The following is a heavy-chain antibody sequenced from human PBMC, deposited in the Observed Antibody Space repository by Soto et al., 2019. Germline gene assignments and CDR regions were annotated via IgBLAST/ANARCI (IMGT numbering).Heavy chain of an antibody. V-gene: IGHV4-34*01. J-gene: IGHJ6*03. CDR1: GGSFSGYY. Sequence: QVQLQQWGAGLLKPSETLSLTGAFYGGSFSGYYWSWVREPPGKGLEWIGEINNRGSTNYNPSLKSRVPISVDTSKNQFSLKLSSVTAADTAVYYCARGLQMTGTTEYYYMDVWGKGTTVTVSS. CDR2: INNRGST. CDR3: ARGLQMTGTTEYYYMDV. D-gene: IGHD1-7*01.